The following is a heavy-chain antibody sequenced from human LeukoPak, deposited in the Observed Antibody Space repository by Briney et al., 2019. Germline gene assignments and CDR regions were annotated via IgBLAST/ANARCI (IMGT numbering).Heavy chain of an antibody. D-gene: IGHD2-2*01. J-gene: IGHJ4*02. V-gene: IGHV4-34*01. CDR1: GGSFSGYY. Sequence: SETLSLTCAVYGGSFSGYYWSWIRQPPGKGLEWIGEINHSGSTNYNPSLKSRVTISVDTSKNQFSLKLSSVTAADTAVYYCARGYCSSTSCYRPPFDYWGQGTLVTVSS. CDR3: ARGYCSSTSCYRPPFDY. CDR2: INHSGST.